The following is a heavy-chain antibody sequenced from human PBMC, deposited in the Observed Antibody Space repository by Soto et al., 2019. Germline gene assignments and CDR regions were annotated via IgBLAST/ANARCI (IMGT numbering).Heavy chain of an antibody. V-gene: IGHV3-30-3*01. D-gene: IGHD3-10*01. CDR2: ISHSGGN. CDR3: ARDQLDIAVIDY. Sequence: GGSLRLSCAASGFTFSTYAMHWVRQAPGKGLEWVAVISHSGGNNYTDSVKGRFTISRDNPKNTLYLQMNSLRAEDTAVYYCARDQLDIAVIDYWGQGTLVTVSS. CDR1: GFTFSTYA. J-gene: IGHJ4*02.